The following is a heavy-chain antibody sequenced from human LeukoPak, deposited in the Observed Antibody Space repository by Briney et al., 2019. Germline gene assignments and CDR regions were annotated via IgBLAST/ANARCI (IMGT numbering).Heavy chain of an antibody. CDR1: GYTLTELS. CDR3: ATASMSKTPDFDY. D-gene: IGHD2/OR15-2a*01. Sequence: ASVKVSCKVSGYTLTELSIHWVRQAPGKGLEWMGGFDLEDGETIYAQKFQGRVTMTEDTSTDTAYMELSSLRSEDTAVYYCATASMSKTPDFDYWGQGTLVTVSS. J-gene: IGHJ4*02. V-gene: IGHV1-24*01. CDR2: FDLEDGET.